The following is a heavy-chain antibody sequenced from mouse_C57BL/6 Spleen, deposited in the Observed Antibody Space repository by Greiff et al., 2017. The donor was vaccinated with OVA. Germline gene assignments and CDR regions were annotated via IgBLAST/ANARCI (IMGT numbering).Heavy chain of an antibody. V-gene: IGHV1-72*01. CDR3: ARGITTVVATGPFDY. D-gene: IGHD1-1*01. J-gene: IGHJ2*01. Sequence: QVQLKQPGAELVKPGASVKLSCKASGYTFTSYWMHWVKQRLGRGLEWIGRIDPNSGGTKYNEKFKSKATLTVDKPSSTAYMQLSSLTSEDSAVYYCARGITTVVATGPFDYWGQGTTLTVSS. CDR2: IDPNSGGT. CDR1: GYTFTSYW.